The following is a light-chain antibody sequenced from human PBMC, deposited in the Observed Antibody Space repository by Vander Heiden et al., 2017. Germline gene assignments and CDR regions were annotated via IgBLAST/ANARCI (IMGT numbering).Light chain of an antibody. J-gene: IGLJ3*02. CDR1: KLGDKY. CDR2: QDT. V-gene: IGLV3-1*01. CDR3: QAWDSSTAWV. Sequence: SYELTQPPSVSVSPGQTASITCSGDKLGDKYACWYQQKPGQSPVLVIYQDTKRPSGIPERFSGSNSGITPTLTISGTQAMDEADYYCQAWDSSTAWVFGGGTKLTVL.